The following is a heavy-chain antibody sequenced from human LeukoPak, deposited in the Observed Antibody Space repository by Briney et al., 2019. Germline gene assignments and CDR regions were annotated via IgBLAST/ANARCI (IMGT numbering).Heavy chain of an antibody. CDR1: GFTFSSYS. Sequence: GGSLRLPCAASGFTFSSYSMNWVRQAPGKGLEWVSSISSSSSYIYYADSVKGRFTISRDNAKNSLYLQMNSLRAEDTAVYYCARAHYSSSSPSYAFDIWGQGTMVTVSS. CDR2: ISSSSSYI. CDR3: ARAHYSSSSPSYAFDI. J-gene: IGHJ3*02. D-gene: IGHD6-6*01. V-gene: IGHV3-21*01.